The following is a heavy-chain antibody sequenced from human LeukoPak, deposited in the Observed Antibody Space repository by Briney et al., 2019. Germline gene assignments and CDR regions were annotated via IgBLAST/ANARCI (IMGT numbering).Heavy chain of an antibody. J-gene: IGHJ5*02. Sequence: GRSLRLSCAASGFTFNSYAMHWVRQAPGKGLEWVAVISYDGSNKYYADSVKGRFTISRDNSKNTLYLQMNSLRAEDTAVYYCAREGSVGVGATTDWFDPWGQGTLVTVSS. CDR3: AREGSVGVGATTDWFDP. CDR1: GFTFNSYA. V-gene: IGHV3-30-3*01. D-gene: IGHD1-26*01. CDR2: ISYDGSNK.